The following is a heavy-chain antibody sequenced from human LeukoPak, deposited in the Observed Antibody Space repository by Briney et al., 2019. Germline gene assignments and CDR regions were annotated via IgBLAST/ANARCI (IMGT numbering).Heavy chain of an antibody. Sequence: GGSLRLSCAASGFTFNSYAMYWVRQAPGKGLEWVSGIFGNGGSAHYADSVKGRFTIFRDNSKNTVYLQMNSLRAEDTAVYYCAKTTTGYSSGRYPGWPVDYWGQGTLVTVSS. J-gene: IGHJ4*02. D-gene: IGHD6-19*01. CDR3: AKTTTGYSSGRYPGWPVDY. CDR2: IFGNGGSA. V-gene: IGHV3-23*01. CDR1: GFTFNSYA.